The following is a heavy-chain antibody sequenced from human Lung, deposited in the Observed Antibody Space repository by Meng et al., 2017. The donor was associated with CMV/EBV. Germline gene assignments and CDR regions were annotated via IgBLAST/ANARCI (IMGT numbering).Heavy chain of an antibody. V-gene: IGHV3-23*01. J-gene: IGHJ4*02. D-gene: IGHD6-13*01. CDR2: ITASGGST. CDR3: AKAFSASWYREYYDY. CDR1: EFTFSNYA. Sequence: SCAASEFTFSNYAMSWVRQAPGRGLEWVSAITASGGSTYYTDSVKGRFTVSRDNSKNTLYLQMNNLRAEDTAVFYRAKAFSASWYREYYDYWGQGXLVTVSS.